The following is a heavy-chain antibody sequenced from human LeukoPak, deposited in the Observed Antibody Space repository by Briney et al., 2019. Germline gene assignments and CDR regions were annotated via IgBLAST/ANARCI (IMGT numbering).Heavy chain of an antibody. V-gene: IGHV6-1*01. CDR2: TYYRSKWYN. CDR1: GDIVSSNSAA. CDR3: ARRLTQYDCFDP. J-gene: IGHJ5*02. D-gene: IGHD2-2*01. Sequence: SQTLSLTCAISGDIVSSNSAAWNWIRQSPSRGLEWLGRTYYRSKWYNDYAVSVRGRITVNPDTSKNQFSLHLNSVTPEDTAVYYCARRLTQYDCFDPWGQGILVTVSS.